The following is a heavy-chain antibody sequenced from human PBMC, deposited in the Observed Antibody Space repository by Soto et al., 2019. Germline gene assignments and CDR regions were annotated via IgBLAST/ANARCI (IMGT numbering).Heavy chain of an antibody. Sequence: QVQLQESGPGLVKPSETLSLTCTVSGGSVSSGSYYWSWLRQPPGKGLEWIGYIYYSGSTNYKPSLQSRVTISVDTSKNQFSLQLSSVTAADTAVYYCASVFMVRGVIFGFDPWGQGNLVTVSS. CDR1: GGSVSSGSYY. CDR3: ASVFMVRGVIFGFDP. J-gene: IGHJ5*02. CDR2: IYYSGST. V-gene: IGHV4-61*01. D-gene: IGHD3-10*01.